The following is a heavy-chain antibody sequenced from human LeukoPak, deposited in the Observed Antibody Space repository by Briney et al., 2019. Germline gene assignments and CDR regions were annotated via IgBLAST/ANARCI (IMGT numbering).Heavy chain of an antibody. CDR3: ARGGYSSGWYSY. Sequence: GGSLRLSCAASGFTFSSYSMNWVRQAPGKGLEWVSSISSSSSYIYYTDSVKGRFTISRDNTKNSLYLQMNSLRAKDTAVYYCARGGYSSGWYSYWGQGTLVTVSS. D-gene: IGHD6-19*01. J-gene: IGHJ4*02. CDR2: ISSSSSYI. V-gene: IGHV3-21*01. CDR1: GFTFSSYS.